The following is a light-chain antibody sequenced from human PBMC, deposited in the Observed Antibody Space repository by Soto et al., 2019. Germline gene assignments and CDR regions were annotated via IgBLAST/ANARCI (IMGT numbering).Light chain of an antibody. Sequence: QSALTQPASVSGSPGQSITISCTGTSSDVGGYNYVSWYQQHPGKAPKLMIYEVSNRPSGVSNRFSGSKSGNTASLTISGLQADDEADYYCSSYTSSSTHYVFGTGTKVPS. J-gene: IGLJ1*01. V-gene: IGLV2-14*01. CDR3: SSYTSSSTHYV. CDR1: SSDVGGYNY. CDR2: EVS.